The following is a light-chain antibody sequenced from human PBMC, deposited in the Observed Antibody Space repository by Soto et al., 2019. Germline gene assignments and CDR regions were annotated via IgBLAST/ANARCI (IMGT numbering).Light chain of an antibody. V-gene: IGKV1D-16*01. J-gene: IGKJ1*01. CDR1: QGISRW. CDR3: QQYGSFPPT. CDR2: AAS. Sequence: DIQMTQSPSSLSASVGDRVTITCRASQGISRWLAWYQQTPEKAPKSLIYAASTSQSGVPSRFSGSGYGTDFTLTISSLQPEDFATYYCQQYGSFPPTFGQGTKVDI.